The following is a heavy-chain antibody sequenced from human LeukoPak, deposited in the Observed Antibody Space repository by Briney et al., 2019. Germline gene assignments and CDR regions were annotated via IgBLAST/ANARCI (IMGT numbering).Heavy chain of an antibody. CDR2: MYDSEST. D-gene: IGHD1-20*01. CDR3: ARGANNWNYVDY. J-gene: IGHJ4*02. Sequence: SETLSLTCTVSGGSISSYYWSWIRQPPGKGLEWIAYMYDSESTSYNPSLKTRVTMSVDTSKNQFSLKLSSVTAADTAVYYCARGANNWNYVDYRGQGTLVTVSS. V-gene: IGHV4-59*01. CDR1: GGSISSYY.